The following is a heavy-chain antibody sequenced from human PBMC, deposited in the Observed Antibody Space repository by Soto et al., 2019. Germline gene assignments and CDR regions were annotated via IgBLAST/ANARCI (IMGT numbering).Heavy chain of an antibody. V-gene: IGHV3-30*18. D-gene: IGHD3-10*01. CDR1: GFIFSNYG. J-gene: IGHJ6*02. Sequence: QVQLVESGGGVVQPGRSLRLSCAASGFIFSNYGIHWVRQAPGKGLEWVALTSYDGSNKYYADSVKGRFTISRDNSKNMVYLQMNSLRDEDTAVYYCAKDIALVRGVINDLDVWGQGTTVTVSS. CDR3: AKDIALVRGVINDLDV. CDR2: TSYDGSNK.